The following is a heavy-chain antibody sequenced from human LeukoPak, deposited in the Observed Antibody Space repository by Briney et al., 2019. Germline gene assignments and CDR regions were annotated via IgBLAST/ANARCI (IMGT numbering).Heavy chain of an antibody. D-gene: IGHD5/OR15-5a*01. V-gene: IGHV4-34*01. CDR1: GGSFSGYY. J-gene: IGHJ5*02. CDR3: SGGGMRDSVVVNWFDP. CDR2: INHSGST. Sequence: SETLSLTCAVYGGSFSGYYWSWIRQPPGKGLEWIGEINHSGSTNYNPSLKSRVTISVDTSKNQFSLKLSSVTAADTAVYYCSGGGMRDSVVVNWFDPWGQGTLVTVSS.